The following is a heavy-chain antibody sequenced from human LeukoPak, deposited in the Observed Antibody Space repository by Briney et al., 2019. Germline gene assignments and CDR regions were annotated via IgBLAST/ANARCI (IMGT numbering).Heavy chain of an antibody. CDR3: ARGGAQEYRSGWLVGNLDY. V-gene: IGHV1-2*02. J-gene: IGHJ4*02. D-gene: IGHD6-19*01. CDR2: INPCSGGT. CDR1: VYTFTRYY. Sequence: ASVKDSCKASVYTFTRYYLHGVRQAPGQGLEWMGWINPCSGGTNDAQKFQGRVSRARETSISTASMDLSRLTCDDTAVYNCARGGAQEYRSGWLVGNLDYWGQGTLVTVSS.